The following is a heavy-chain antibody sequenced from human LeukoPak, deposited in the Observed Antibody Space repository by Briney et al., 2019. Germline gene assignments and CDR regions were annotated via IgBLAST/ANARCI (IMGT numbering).Heavy chain of an antibody. CDR1: GFTFSSYA. CDR3: AKKLAFFRNYHC. J-gene: IGHJ4*02. D-gene: IGHD4-11*01. CDR2: ISGSGGST. V-gene: IGHV3-23*01. Sequence: GGSLRLSCTAPGFTFSSYAMSWVRQAPGKGLEWVSTISGSGGSTYYADSVKGRFTISRDNSKNTLYLQMNSLRAEDTAVYYCAKKLAFFRNYHCWRQRNVVTVSS.